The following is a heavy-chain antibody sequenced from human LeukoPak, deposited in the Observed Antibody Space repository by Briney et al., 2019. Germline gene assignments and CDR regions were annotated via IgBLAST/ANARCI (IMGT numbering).Heavy chain of an antibody. CDR3: AKDRGEQWLVTSFDY. CDR2: ISYDGSNK. J-gene: IGHJ4*02. V-gene: IGHV3-30*18. D-gene: IGHD6-19*01. CDR1: GFTFSNYG. Sequence: PGGSLRLSCTASGFTFSNYGIHWVRQAPGKGLEWVAVISYDGSNKYYVDSVKGRFTISRDNSKNTLYLQMNSLSDEDTAVYYCAKDRGEQWLVTSFDYWGQGTLVTVST.